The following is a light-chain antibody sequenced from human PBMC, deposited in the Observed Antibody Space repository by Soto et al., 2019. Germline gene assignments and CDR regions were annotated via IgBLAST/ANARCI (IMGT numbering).Light chain of an antibody. CDR1: SCDVGGYNY. V-gene: IGLV2-8*01. J-gene: IGLJ1*01. CDR3: SSYAGSNNF. CDR2: EVS. Sequence: QSALTQPPSASGSPGQSVTISCTGTSCDVGGYNYVSWYQQHPGKAPKLMIYEVSKRPSGVPDRFSGSKSGNTASLTVSGLQAEDEADYYCSSYAGSNNFFGTGTKVTVL.